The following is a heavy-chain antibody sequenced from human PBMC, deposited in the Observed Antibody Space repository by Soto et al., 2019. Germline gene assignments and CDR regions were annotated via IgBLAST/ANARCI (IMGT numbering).Heavy chain of an antibody. V-gene: IGHV1-69*13. CDR1: GGTFSSYA. CDR2: IIPIFGTA. Sequence: SVKVSCKASGGTFSSYAISWVRQAPGQGLEWMGGIIPIFGTANYAQKFQGRVTITADESTSTAYMELSSLRSEDTAVYYCAAPLLGYCSSTSCRSIYYYYYYGMDVWGQGTTVTVSS. D-gene: IGHD2-2*01. J-gene: IGHJ6*02. CDR3: AAPLLGYCSSTSCRSIYYYYYYGMDV.